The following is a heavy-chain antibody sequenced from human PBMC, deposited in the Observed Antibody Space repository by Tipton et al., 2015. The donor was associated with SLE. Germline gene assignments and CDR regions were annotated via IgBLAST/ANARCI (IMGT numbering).Heavy chain of an antibody. Sequence: TLSLTCTVSGGSISSSSYYWGWIRQPPGKGLEWIGSIYYSGSTYHNPSLKSRVTISVDTSKNQFSLKLSSVTAADTAVYYCARKTYTSLTFDYWGQGTLVTVSS. V-gene: IGHV4-39*07. CDR2: IYYSGST. J-gene: IGHJ4*02. CDR1: GGSISSSSYY. D-gene: IGHD3-9*01. CDR3: ARKTYTSLTFDY.